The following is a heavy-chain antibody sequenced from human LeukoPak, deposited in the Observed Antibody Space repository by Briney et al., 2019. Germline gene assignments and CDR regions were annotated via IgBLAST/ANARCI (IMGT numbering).Heavy chain of an antibody. CDR2: IYYSGNT. CDR3: ARGIIVGATWGENDNWFDP. Sequence: KASETLSLTCTVSGGSINSDSDYWGWIRQPPGKGLELIGNIYYSGNTYYNPSLKSRVTISVDTSKNQFSLKLSSATAADTAVYYCARGIIVGATWGENDNWFDPWGQGTLVTVSS. CDR1: GGSINSDSDY. V-gene: IGHV4-39*07. D-gene: IGHD1-26*01. J-gene: IGHJ5*02.